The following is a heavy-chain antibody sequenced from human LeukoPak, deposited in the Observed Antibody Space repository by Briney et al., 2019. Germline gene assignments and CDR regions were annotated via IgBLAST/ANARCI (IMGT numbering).Heavy chain of an antibody. CDR1: GGSISGYY. Sequence: SETLSLTCTVSGGSISGYYWSWIRQPPGKGLEWIGYIYDNGRINYNPSLKSRVTISIDTSKNRFSLRLRSVTAADTAVYYCARTGDSSGYAYYFDYWGQGTLVTVSS. J-gene: IGHJ4*02. CDR2: IYDNGRI. D-gene: IGHD3-22*01. CDR3: ARTGDSSGYAYYFDY. V-gene: IGHV4-59*01.